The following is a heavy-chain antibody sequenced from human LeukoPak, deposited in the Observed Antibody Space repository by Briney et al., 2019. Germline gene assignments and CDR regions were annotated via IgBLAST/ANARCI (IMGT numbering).Heavy chain of an antibody. Sequence: KASETLSLTCTVSGDSISSYYWSWIRQPPGKGLEWIGYIYYSGSTNNNPSPWGRVTISIDTSKNQFFLKLSSVTAADTAVYYCARGPSYFDYWGQGTLVTVSS. V-gene: IGHV4-59*08. CDR3: ARGPSYFDY. J-gene: IGHJ4*02. CDR2: IYYSGST. CDR1: GDSISSYY.